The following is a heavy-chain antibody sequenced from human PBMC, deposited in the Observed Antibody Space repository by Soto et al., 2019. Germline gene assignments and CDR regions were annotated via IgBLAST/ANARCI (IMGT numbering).Heavy chain of an antibody. CDR1: GGTFSSYA. CDR3: ARESAPGIRDNTGYYYGMDV. D-gene: IGHD3-3*02. J-gene: IGHJ6*02. Sequence: QVQLVQSGAEVKKPGSSVKVSCKASGGTFSSYAISWVRQAPGQGLEWMGGIIPIFGTANYAQKFQGRVTITADESTSTAYMELSSLRSEDTAVYYCARESAPGIRDNTGYYYGMDVWGQGTTVTVSS. CDR2: IIPIFGTA. V-gene: IGHV1-69*12.